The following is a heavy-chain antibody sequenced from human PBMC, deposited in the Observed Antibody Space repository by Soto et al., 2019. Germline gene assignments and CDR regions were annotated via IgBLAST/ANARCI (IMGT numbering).Heavy chain of an antibody. CDR3: ARGGDYVSRLFDY. CDR1: GGSISSYY. V-gene: IGHV4-59*01. D-gene: IGHD2-21*02. CDR2: IYYSGST. J-gene: IGHJ4*02. Sequence: LSLTCTVSGGSISSYYWSWIRQHPGKGLEWIGYIYYSGSTNYNPSLKSRVTISVDTSKNQFSLKLSSVTAADTAVYYCARGGDYVSRLFDYWGLGTLVTVSS.